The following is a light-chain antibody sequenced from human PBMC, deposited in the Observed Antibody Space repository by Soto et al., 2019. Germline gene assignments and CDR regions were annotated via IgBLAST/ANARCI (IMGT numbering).Light chain of an antibody. J-gene: IGKJ2*01. CDR2: WAS. V-gene: IGKV4-1*01. CDR3: QQYYSTPHT. CDR1: QSVLYSSNNKNY. Sequence: DIVMTQSPDSLAVSLGERATINCKSSQSVLYSSNNKNYLAWYQQQPGQPPKLLIYWASTRESGVPDRFSGSGSGTDLTLTISSLQAEDVAVYYCQQYYSTPHTFGQGTKLEIK.